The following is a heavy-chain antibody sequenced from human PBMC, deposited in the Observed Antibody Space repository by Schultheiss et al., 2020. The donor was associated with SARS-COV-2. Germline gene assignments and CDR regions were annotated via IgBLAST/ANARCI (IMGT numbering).Heavy chain of an antibody. V-gene: IGHV1-2*06. Sequence: ASVKVSCKASGYTFTGYYMHWVRQAPGQGLEWMGRINPNSGGTNYAQKFQGRVTMTRNTSISTAYMELSSLRSEDTAVYYCATPASRENQAPHYYYGMDVWGQGTTVTVSS. D-gene: IGHD2-2*01. CDR1: GYTFTGYY. CDR3: ATPASRENQAPHYYYGMDV. CDR2: INPNSGGT. J-gene: IGHJ6*02.